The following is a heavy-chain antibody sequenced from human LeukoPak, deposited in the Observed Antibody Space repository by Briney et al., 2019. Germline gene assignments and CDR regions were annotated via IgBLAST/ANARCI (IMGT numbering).Heavy chain of an antibody. Sequence: SGTLSLTCAVSGGSISNSNWWSWIRQPPGKGLEWIGEINHSGSTNYNPSLKSRVTISVDTSKNQFSLKLSSVTAADTAVYYCARVRLYYFDYWGQGTLVTVSS. J-gene: IGHJ4*02. D-gene: IGHD6-19*01. CDR3: ARVRLYYFDY. CDR1: GGSISNSNW. CDR2: INHSGST. V-gene: IGHV4-4*02.